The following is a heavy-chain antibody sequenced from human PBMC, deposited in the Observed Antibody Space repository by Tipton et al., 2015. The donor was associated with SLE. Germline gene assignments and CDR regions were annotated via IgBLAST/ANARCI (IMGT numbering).Heavy chain of an antibody. CDR3: ARDLDDLSGMDV. Sequence: QLVQSGGGVVQPGRSLRLSCAASGFTFSSYAMHWVRQAPGKGLEWVAVISYDGSNKYYADSVKGRFTISRDNSKNTLYLQMNSLRAEDTAVYYCARDLDDLSGMDVWGKGTTVTVSS. D-gene: IGHD3-3*01. CDR2: ISYDGSNK. V-gene: IGHV3-30*04. CDR1: GFTFSSYA. J-gene: IGHJ6*04.